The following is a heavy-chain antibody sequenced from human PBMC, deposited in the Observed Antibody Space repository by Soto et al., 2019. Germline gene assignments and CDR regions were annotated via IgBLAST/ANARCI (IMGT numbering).Heavy chain of an antibody. CDR2: ISYDGSNK. D-gene: IGHD3-22*01. J-gene: IGHJ4*02. Sequence: QVQLVESGGGVVQPRRSLRLSCAASGFTFSSYGMHWVRQAPGKGLEWVAVISYDGSNKYYADSVKGRFTISRDNSKNTLYLQMYSLRAEDTAVYYCAKGGPYDSSGHYFDYWGQGTLVTVSS. CDR3: AKGGPYDSSGHYFDY. CDR1: GFTFSSYG. V-gene: IGHV3-30*18.